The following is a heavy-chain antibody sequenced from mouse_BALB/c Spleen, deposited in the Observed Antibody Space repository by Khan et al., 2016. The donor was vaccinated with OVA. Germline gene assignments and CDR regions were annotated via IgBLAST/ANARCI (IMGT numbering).Heavy chain of an antibody. J-gene: IGHJ3*01. Sequence: QVQLQQSGPELVRPGGSVKISCKGPDYTFNDSPMHWVRQSPVKSLKWIGAVSTYYSNTNYNQKFKGKAIMTVDKSSSTAYMELDRLTSEHSAIYYWLRGDSYSLFVYWGQWTLVTVS. CDR3: LRGDSYSLFVY. CDR1: DYTFNDSP. D-gene: IGHD2-12*01. V-gene: IGHV1S137*01. CDR2: VSTYYSNT.